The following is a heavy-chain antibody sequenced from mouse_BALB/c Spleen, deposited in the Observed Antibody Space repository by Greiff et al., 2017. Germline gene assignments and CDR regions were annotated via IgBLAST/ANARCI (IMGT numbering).Heavy chain of an antibody. CDR3: ARGLTTARAMDY. D-gene: IGHD1-2*01. CDR2: IRNKANGYTT. Sequence: EVKLVESGGGLVQPGGSLRLSCAPSGFTFTDYYMSWVRQPPGKALEWLGFIRNKANGYTTEYSASVKGRFTISRDNSQSILYLQMNTLRAEDSATYYCARGLTTARAMDYWGQGTSVTVSS. V-gene: IGHV7-3*02. J-gene: IGHJ4*01. CDR1: GFTFTDYY.